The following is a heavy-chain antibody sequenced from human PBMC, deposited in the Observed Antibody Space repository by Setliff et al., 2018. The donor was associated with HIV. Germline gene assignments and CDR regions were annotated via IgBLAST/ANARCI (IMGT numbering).Heavy chain of an antibody. CDR2: MNPDSGNT. J-gene: IGHJ3*02. CDR3: ARGSMSMVMFILVSAFDI. D-gene: IGHD2-21*01. V-gene: IGHV1-8*02. CDR1: GYSFTTHD. Sequence: ASVKVSCKASGYSFTTHDINWVRQSPGQGLEWMGWMNPDSGNTFYAQKFKGRVTMTRDTSTDTAYMELSSLTSDDTAVYFCARGSMSMVMFILVSAFDIWGQGTLVTVSS.